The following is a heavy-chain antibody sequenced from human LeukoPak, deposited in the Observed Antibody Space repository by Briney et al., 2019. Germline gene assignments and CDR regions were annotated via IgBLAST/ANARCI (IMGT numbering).Heavy chain of an antibody. Sequence: GASVKVSCKASGYTFTGYYMHWVRQAPGQGLEWMGWINPNSGGTNYAQKFQGRVTMTRDTSISTAYMELSRLRSDDTAVYYCARATRDGYNYSGYYYYCMDVWGKGTTVTVSS. CDR1: GYTFTGYY. V-gene: IGHV1-2*02. D-gene: IGHD5-24*01. CDR3: ARATRDGYNYSGYYYYCMDV. CDR2: INPNSGGT. J-gene: IGHJ6*03.